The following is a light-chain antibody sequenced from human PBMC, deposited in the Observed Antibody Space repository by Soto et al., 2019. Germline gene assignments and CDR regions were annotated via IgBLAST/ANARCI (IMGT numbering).Light chain of an antibody. CDR2: GAI. CDR1: QNIRSNY. Sequence: IVLRQSPGTLSLSPGQRATLSCRASQNIRSNYIAWFQQKPGQPPRLLIYGAINRATGIPARFSGSGSGTEFTLTISSLEHEDFVVYYCQQYHSPPVPFGQGTKVDIK. CDR3: QQYHSPPVP. J-gene: IGKJ1*01. V-gene: IGKV3-20*01.